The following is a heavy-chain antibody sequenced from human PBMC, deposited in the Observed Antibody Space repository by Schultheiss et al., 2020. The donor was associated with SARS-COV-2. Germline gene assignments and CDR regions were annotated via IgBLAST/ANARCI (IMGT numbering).Heavy chain of an antibody. CDR3: ARVADSSGYHYFDY. Sequence: SETLSLTCAVSGYSIISGFYWGWIRQPPGKGLEWIANIYHTGNTYYIPSLKSRVTISVDTSKNQFSLNLNSVTAADTAVYYCARVADSSGYHYFDYWGQGTLVTGSS. D-gene: IGHD3-22*01. CDR2: IYHTGNT. CDR1: GYSIISGFY. J-gene: IGHJ4*02. V-gene: IGHV4-38-2*01.